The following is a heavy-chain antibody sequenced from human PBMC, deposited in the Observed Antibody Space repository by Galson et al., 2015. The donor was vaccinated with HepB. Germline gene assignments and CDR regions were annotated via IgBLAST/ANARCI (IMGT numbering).Heavy chain of an antibody. J-gene: IGHJ4*02. CDR3: ARDLYSSGWYLGY. V-gene: IGHV3-53*01. CDR2: ISSGGTT. D-gene: IGHD6-19*01. Sequence: SLRLSCAASGFTVGRNYMSWVRQAPGKGLEWVSVISSGGTTYYADSVKGRFTISRDNSKNTVYLQMNSLRADDTAMYYCARDLYSSGWYLGYWGQGTLVTVSS. CDR1: GFTVGRNY.